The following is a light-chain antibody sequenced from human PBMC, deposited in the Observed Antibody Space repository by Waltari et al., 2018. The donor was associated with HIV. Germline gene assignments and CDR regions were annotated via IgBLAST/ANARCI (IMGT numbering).Light chain of an antibody. J-gene: IGLJ2*01. CDR1: RWRDRY. CDR3: QAWDSDTVI. Sequence: SYELTQPPSVSVSPGQTATITCSAERWRDRYVCWYQQKAGQSPVLVLYQDNKRPSGIPARFSGSNSGNTATLTISGTQSLDEADYYCQAWDSDTVIFGGGTTLTVL. V-gene: IGLV3-1*01. CDR2: QDN.